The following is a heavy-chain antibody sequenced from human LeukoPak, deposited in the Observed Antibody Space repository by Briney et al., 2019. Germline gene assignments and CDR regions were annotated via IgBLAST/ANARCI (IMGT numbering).Heavy chain of an antibody. CDR2: INPNSGGT. CDR3: TRVAYCTNGVCYRYFDY. V-gene: IGHV1-2*02. J-gene: IGHJ4*02. CDR1: GYTFTGYF. Sequence: ASVKVSCKASGYTFTGYFMHWVRQAPGQGLEWMGWINPNSGGTNYVQKFQGRATMTRDTSVSTAYMELSSLTSDDTAVYYCTRVAYCTNGVCYRYFDYWGQGTLVTVSS. D-gene: IGHD2-8*01.